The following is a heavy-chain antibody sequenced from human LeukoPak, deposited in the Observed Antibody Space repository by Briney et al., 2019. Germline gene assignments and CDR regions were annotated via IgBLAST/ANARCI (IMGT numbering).Heavy chain of an antibody. CDR2: IYSRGGT. Sequence: GGSLRLSCAVSGFSVSNNYMNWVRQAPGKGLEWVSLIYSRGGTSYADSVKGRFTISRDSSKNTLFLQTNSLRVEDTAVYYCARDPPGIAASGTYYWGQGTLVTVSS. J-gene: IGHJ4*02. V-gene: IGHV3-53*01. CDR3: ARDPPGIAASGTYY. D-gene: IGHD6-13*01. CDR1: GFSVSNNY.